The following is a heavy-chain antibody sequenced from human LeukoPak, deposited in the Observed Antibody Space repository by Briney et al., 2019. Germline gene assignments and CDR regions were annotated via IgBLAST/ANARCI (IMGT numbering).Heavy chain of an antibody. CDR2: INPNSGGT. J-gene: IGHJ5*02. Sequence: ASVKVSCKASGYTFTGYYMHWMRQAPGQGLEWMGWINPNSGGTKYAQKLQGRVTMTTDTSTSTAYMELRSLRSDDTAVYYCARRSCSSTSCYKAGQYNWFDPWGQGTLVTVSS. CDR1: GYTFTGYY. V-gene: IGHV1-2*02. D-gene: IGHD2-2*02. CDR3: ARRSCSSTSCYKAGQYNWFDP.